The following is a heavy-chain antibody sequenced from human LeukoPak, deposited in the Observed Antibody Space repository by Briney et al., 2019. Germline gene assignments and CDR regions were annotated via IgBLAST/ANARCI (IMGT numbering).Heavy chain of an antibody. D-gene: IGHD5-12*01. Sequence: SETLSLTCTVSGGSISSYYWSWIRQPPGKGLEWIGYIYYSGSTNYNPSLKSRVTISVDTSKNQFSLKLSSVTAADTAVYYCARGYSGYEYYYYYTMDVWAKGPRSPSP. CDR1: GGSISSYY. CDR2: IYYSGST. V-gene: IGHV4-59*01. J-gene: IGHJ6*02. CDR3: ARGYSGYEYYYYYTMDV.